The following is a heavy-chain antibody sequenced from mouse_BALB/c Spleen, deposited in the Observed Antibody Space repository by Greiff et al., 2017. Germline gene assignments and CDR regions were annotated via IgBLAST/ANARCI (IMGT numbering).Heavy chain of an antibody. CDR1: GYSITSDYA. J-gene: IGHJ4*01. CDR3: ARSTKYGNYGDY. V-gene: IGHV3-2*02. D-gene: IGHD2-10*02. CDR2: ISYSGST. Sequence: VQLQQSGPGLVKPSQSLSLTCTVTGYSITSDYAWNWIRQFPGNKLEWMGYISYSGSTSYNPSLKSRISITRDTSKNQFFLQLNSVTTEDTATYYCARSTKYGNYGDYWGQGTSVTVSS.